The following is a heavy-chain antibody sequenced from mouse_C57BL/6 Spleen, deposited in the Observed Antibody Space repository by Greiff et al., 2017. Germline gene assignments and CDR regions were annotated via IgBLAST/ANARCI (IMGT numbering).Heavy chain of an antibody. CDR2: FYPGSGSI. J-gene: IGHJ2*01. CDR1: GYTFTEYT. CDR3: ARHHEAPGDYYGSSYYFDY. Sequence: QVQLKESGAELVKPGASVKLSCKASGYTFTEYTIHWVKQRSGQGLEWIGWFYPGSGSIKYNEKFKDKATLTADKSSSTVYMELSRLTSEDSAVYFCARHHEAPGDYYGSSYYFDYWGQGTTLTVSS. V-gene: IGHV1-62-2*01. D-gene: IGHD1-1*01.